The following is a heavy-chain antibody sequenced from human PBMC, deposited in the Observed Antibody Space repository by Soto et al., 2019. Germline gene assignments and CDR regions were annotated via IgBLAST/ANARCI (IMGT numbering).Heavy chain of an antibody. D-gene: IGHD3-10*01. CDR2: INHSGST. Sequence: SKTLSLTCAVYGGSFSGYYWSWIRQPPGKGLEWIGEINHSGSTNYNPSLKSRVTISVDTSKNQFSLKLSSVTAADTAVYYCARVYYGSGTEGRAHAFDIWGPGTMVTVSS. CDR1: GGSFSGYY. CDR3: ARVYYGSGTEGRAHAFDI. J-gene: IGHJ3*02. V-gene: IGHV4-34*01.